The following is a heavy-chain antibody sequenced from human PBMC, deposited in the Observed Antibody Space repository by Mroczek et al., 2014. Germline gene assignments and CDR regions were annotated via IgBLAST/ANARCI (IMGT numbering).Heavy chain of an antibody. Sequence: QVQLQQSGPGLVKPSQTLSLTCTVSGGSISSGSYYWSWIRQPAGKGLEWIGRIYTSGSTNYNPSLKSRVTMSVDTSKNQFSLKLSSVTAADTAVYYCARGPLPQWELLSGLDAFDIWGQGTMVTVSS. CDR2: IYTSGST. CDR3: ARGPLPQWELLSGLDAFDI. CDR1: GGSISSGSYY. V-gene: IGHV4-61*02. J-gene: IGHJ3*02. D-gene: IGHD1-26*01.